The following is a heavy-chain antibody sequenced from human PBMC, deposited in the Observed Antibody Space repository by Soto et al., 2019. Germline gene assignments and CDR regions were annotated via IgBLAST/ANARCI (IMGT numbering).Heavy chain of an antibody. V-gene: IGHV3-30-3*01. CDR2: ISYDGSNK. CDR1: GFTYSSYA. Sequence: QVQLVESGGGVVQPGRSLRLSCAASGFTYSSYAMHWVRQAPGKGLEWVAVISYDGSNKYYADSVKGRFTISRDNSKNTLYLQMNSLRAEDTAVYYCASDPMVATNQAVYWGQGTLVTVSS. CDR3: ASDPMVATNQAVY. J-gene: IGHJ4*02. D-gene: IGHD5-12*01.